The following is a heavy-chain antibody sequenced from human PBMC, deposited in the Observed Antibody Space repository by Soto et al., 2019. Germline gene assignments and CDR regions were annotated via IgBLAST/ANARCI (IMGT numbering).Heavy chain of an antibody. CDR3: VRGASLNFDY. J-gene: IGHJ4*02. D-gene: IGHD1-26*01. CDR2: VNWNGGST. Sequence: EVQLVESGGGVLRPGGSLRLSCAASGFTFDDYGMSWARQAPGKGLEWVSGVNWNGGSTGYADAVKGRFTISRDNAKNSLYLQMNSLRAEDTAFYYCVRGASLNFDYWGQGTLVTVSS. CDR1: GFTFDDYG. V-gene: IGHV3-20*04.